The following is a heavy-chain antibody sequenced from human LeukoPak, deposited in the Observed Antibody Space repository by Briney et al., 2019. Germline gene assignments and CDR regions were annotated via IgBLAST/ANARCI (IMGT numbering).Heavy chain of an antibody. CDR1: GGSISSYY. D-gene: IGHD3-10*01. J-gene: IGHJ4*02. CDR3: ARDLDRYGSGSY. V-gene: IGHV4-59*01. CDR2: IYYSGST. Sequence: SETLSLTCTVSGGSISSYYWSWIRQPPGKGLEWIGYIYYSGSTNYNPSPKSRVTMSVDTSKNQFSLKLSSVTAADTAVYYCARDLDRYGSGSYWGQGTLVTVSS.